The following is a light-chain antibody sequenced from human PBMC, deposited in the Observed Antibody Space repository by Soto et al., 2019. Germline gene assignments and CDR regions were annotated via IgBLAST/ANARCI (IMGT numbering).Light chain of an antibody. CDR3: AAWDDSLNGVV. CDR2: GND. CDR1: SSNIGGNI. J-gene: IGLJ2*01. V-gene: IGLV1-44*01. Sequence: QSVLTQPPSASGTPGQRVTISCSGSSSNIGGNIVNWYQQLPGTAPKLLIFGNDQRPSWVPDRFSGSKSGTSASLAISGLQPEDEANYYCAAWDDSLNGVVFGGGTKVTVL.